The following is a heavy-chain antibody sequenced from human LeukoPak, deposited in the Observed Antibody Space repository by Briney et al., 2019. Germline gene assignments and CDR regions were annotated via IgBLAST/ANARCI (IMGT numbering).Heavy chain of an antibody. V-gene: IGHV4-30-2*01. CDR1: GGSISSGGYS. Sequence: SETLSLTCAVSGGSISSGGYSWSWIRQPPGKGLEWIGYIYHSGSTYYNPSLKSRVTISVDRSKNQFSLKLSSVTAADTAVYYCARVIAAAGTDWFDPWGQGTLVTVSS. CDR3: ARVIAAAGTDWFDP. J-gene: IGHJ5*02. D-gene: IGHD6-13*01. CDR2: IYHSGST.